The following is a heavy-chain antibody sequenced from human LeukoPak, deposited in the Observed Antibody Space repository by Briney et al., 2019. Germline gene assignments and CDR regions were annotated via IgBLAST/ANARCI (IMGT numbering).Heavy chain of an antibody. CDR3: ATAMVVTSDWFDP. D-gene: IGHD4-23*01. Sequence: ASVKVSCKASGYTFTSYDISWVRQATGQGLEWMGWMNPNSGNTGYAQKFQGRVTMTRNTSISTAYMELSSLRSEDAAVYYCATAMVVTSDWFDPWGQGTLVTVSS. V-gene: IGHV1-8*01. J-gene: IGHJ5*02. CDR2: MNPNSGNT. CDR1: GYTFTSYD.